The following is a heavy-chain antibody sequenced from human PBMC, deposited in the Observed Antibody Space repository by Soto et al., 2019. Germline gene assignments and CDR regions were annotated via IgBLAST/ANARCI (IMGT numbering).Heavy chain of an antibody. CDR3: AKPAPRRGAGLDY. J-gene: IGHJ4*02. CDR2: IWYDGSNK. CDR1: GFTFSSYG. V-gene: IGHV3-33*06. D-gene: IGHD2-2*01. Sequence: GGSLRLSCAASGFTFSSYGMHWVRQAPGKGLEWVAVIWYDGSNKYYADSVKGRFTISRDNSKNTLYLQMNSLRAEDTAVYYCAKPAPRRGAGLDYWGQGTLVTVSS.